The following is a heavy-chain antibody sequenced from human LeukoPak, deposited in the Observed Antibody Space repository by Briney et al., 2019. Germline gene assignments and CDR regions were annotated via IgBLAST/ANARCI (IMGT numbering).Heavy chain of an antibody. D-gene: IGHD2-2*01. V-gene: IGHV4-59*01. CDR3: ARDPSHCSSTSCYGYMDV. CDR2: IYYSGSI. J-gene: IGHJ6*03. CDR1: GGSISSYY. Sequence: SETLSLTCTVSGGSISSYYWSWIWQPPGKGLEWIGYIYYSGSINYNPSLKSRVTISVDTSKNQFSLKLSSVTAADTAVYYCARDPSHCSSTSCYGYMDVWGKGTTVTVSS.